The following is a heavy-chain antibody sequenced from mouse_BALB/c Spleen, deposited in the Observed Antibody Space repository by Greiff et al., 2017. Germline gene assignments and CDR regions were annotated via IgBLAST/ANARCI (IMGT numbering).Heavy chain of an antibody. CDR3: ASDWDRFAY. CDR1: GYTFTSYW. V-gene: IGHV1S132*01. D-gene: IGHD4-1*01. J-gene: IGHJ3*01. CDR2: IFPGTGTT. Sequence: QVQLQQSGAELVKPGASVKLSCKTSGYTFTSYWIQWVKQRPGQGLGWIGEIFPGTGTTYYNEKFKGKATLTIDTSSSTAYMQLSSLTSEDSAVYFCASDWDRFAYWGQGTLVTVSA.